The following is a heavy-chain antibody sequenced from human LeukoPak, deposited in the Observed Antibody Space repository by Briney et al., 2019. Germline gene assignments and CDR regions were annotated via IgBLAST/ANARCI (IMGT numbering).Heavy chain of an antibody. CDR2: ISAYNGNT. CDR1: GYTFTSYG. Sequence: RASVKVSCTASGYTFTSYGMSWVRQAPGQGLEWIGWISAYNGNTNYPQKLQGRVTMTIDTSTSTAYMELRSLRSDDAAVYYCARDYDFWSGYYTTYYYYGMDVWGQGTTVTVSS. CDR3: ARDYDFWSGYYTTYYYYGMDV. J-gene: IGHJ6*02. V-gene: IGHV1-18*01. D-gene: IGHD3-3*01.